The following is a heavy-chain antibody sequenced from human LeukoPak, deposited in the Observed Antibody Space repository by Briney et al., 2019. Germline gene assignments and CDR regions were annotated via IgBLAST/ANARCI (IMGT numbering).Heavy chain of an antibody. CDR2: IRYDGSNK. CDR1: GFTFSSYG. D-gene: IGHD3-10*01. CDR3: AKDRRITMGVLDY. Sequence: SGGSLRLSCAASGFTFSSYGMHWVRQAPGKGLEWVAFIRYDGSNKYYANSVKGRFTISRDNSKNTLYLQMNSLRAEDTAVYYCAKDRRITMGVLDYWGQGTLVTVSS. V-gene: IGHV3-30*02. J-gene: IGHJ4*02.